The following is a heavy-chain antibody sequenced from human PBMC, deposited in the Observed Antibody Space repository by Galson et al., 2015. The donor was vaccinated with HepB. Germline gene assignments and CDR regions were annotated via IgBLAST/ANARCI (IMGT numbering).Heavy chain of an antibody. J-gene: IGHJ4*02. CDR3: ARDKVVVVAATVADY. CDR1: GFTFSSYS. V-gene: IGHV3-21*01. Sequence: SLRLSCAASGFTFSSYSMNWVRQAPGKGLEWVSSISSSSSYIYYADSVKGRFTISRDNAKNSLYPQMNSLRAEDTAVYYCARDKVVVVAATVADYWGQGTLVTVSS. CDR2: ISSSSSYI. D-gene: IGHD2-15*01.